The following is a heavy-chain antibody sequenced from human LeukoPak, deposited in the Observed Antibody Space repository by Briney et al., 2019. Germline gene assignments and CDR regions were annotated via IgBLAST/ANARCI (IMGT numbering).Heavy chain of an antibody. CDR2: IYNSRST. CDR1: GDSVSRYY. J-gene: IGHJ4*02. CDR3: ARGAAAGIDY. V-gene: IGHV4-59*02. D-gene: IGHD6-13*01. Sequence: SETLSLTCRVSGDSVSRYYWIWIRQSPVKGLEWIGYIYNSRSTNYNPSLKSRAAISVDTSKNQFSLKLSSVTAADTAVYYCARGAAAGIDYWGQGTLVTVSS.